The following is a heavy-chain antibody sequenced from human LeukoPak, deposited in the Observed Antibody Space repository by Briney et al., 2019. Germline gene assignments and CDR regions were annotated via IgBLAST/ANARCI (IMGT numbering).Heavy chain of an antibody. CDR2: IYYSGST. CDR1: GGSISSSSYY. D-gene: IGHD2-15*01. Sequence: PSVTLSLTCTVSGGSISSSSYYWGWIRQPPGKGLQWIGSIYYSGSTYYNSSLKSRVTISVDTSKNQFSLKLTSVTAADTAVYYCASQLLRDYYFDYWGQGTLVTVSS. V-gene: IGHV4-39*01. J-gene: IGHJ4*02. CDR3: ASQLLRDYYFDY.